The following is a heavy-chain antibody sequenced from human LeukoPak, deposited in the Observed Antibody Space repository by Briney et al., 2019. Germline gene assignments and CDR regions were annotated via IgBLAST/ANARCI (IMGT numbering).Heavy chain of an antibody. CDR3: ATGGAVPAASELDY. J-gene: IGHJ4*02. V-gene: IGHV5-10-1*01. CDR1: GYSFTSYW. Sequence: GESLKISCKGSGYSFTSYWINWVRQMPGKGLEWMGRIDPSDSYTNYSPSFQGHVTISADKSISTAYLQWSSLKASDTAMYYCATGGAVPAASELDYWGQGTLVTVSS. CDR2: IDPSDSYT. D-gene: IGHD2-2*01.